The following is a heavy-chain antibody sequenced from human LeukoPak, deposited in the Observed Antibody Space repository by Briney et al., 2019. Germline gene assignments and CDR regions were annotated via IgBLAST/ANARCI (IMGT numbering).Heavy chain of an antibody. CDR2: INSDGSST. V-gene: IGHV3-74*01. J-gene: IGHJ4*02. Sequence: GGSLRLSCAASGFTFSSYWMHWVRQAPGKGLVWVSRINSDGSSTSYADSVKGRFTISRDNAKNTLYLQMNSLRAEDTAVYYCASTQNYDLHFDYWGQGTLVTVSS. D-gene: IGHD3-3*01. CDR3: ASTQNYDLHFDY. CDR1: GFTFSSYW.